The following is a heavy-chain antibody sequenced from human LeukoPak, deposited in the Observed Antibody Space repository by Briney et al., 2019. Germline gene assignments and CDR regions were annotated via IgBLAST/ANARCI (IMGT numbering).Heavy chain of an antibody. Sequence: GGSLRLSCAASGFTFSNYWVHWGRQAPGKGRGWGSRINRDGSTTNYANSVKGRFTVSRDNAKNTLELQMNSLRAEDTAVYYCARDKKSGESSEIDYWGQGTLVTVSS. CDR2: INRDGSTT. CDR3: ARDKKSGESSEIDY. V-gene: IGHV3-74*01. CDR1: GFTFSNYW. D-gene: IGHD3-10*01. J-gene: IGHJ4*02.